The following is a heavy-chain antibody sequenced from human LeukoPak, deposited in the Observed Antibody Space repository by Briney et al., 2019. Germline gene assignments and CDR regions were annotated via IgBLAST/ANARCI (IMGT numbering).Heavy chain of an antibody. CDR2: IIPILGIA. CDR1: GGTFIRYT. CDR3: ASVGCSSTSCHGEYYYYMDV. D-gene: IGHD2-2*01. V-gene: IGHV1-69*02. J-gene: IGHJ6*03. Sequence: SVKVSCKASGGTFIRYTISWVRQAPGQGLEWMGRIIPILGIANYAQKFQGRVTITADKSTSTAYMELSSLRSEDTAVYYCASVGCSSTSCHGEYYYYMDVWGKGTTVTVSS.